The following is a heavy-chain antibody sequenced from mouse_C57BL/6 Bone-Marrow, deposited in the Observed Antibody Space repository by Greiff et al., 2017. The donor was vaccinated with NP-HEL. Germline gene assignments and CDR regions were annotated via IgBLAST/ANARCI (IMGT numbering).Heavy chain of an antibody. D-gene: IGHD1-1*01. CDR2: SRNKANDYTT. CDR1: GFTFSDFY. CDR3: ARVIYYYGSSPYWYFDV. Sequence: DVQLVESGGGLVQSGRSLRLSCATSGFTFSDFYMEWVRQAPGKGLEWIAASRNKANDYTTEYSASVKGRFIVSRDTSQSILYRQMNALRAEDTAIYYCARVIYYYGSSPYWYFDVWGTGTTVTVSS. J-gene: IGHJ1*03. V-gene: IGHV7-1*01.